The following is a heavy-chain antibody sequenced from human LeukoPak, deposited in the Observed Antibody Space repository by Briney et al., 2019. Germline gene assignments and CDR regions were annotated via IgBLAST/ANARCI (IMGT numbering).Heavy chain of an antibody. CDR1: GFTFSSYV. V-gene: IGHV3-30*04. D-gene: IGHD5-18*01. Sequence: GGSLRLSCAASGFTFSSYVMHWVRQAPGKGLDWVAFISYDRNTKYYADSVKGRFTISRDNSQNTLYLHMDSLRTEDTAVYYCATTILGYTYGSRLDFWGQGTLATVSS. CDR3: ATTILGYTYGSRLDF. CDR2: ISYDRNTK. J-gene: IGHJ4*02.